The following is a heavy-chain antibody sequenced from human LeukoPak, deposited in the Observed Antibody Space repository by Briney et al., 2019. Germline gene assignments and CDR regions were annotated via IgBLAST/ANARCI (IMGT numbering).Heavy chain of an antibody. V-gene: IGHV3-30*18. CDR2: ISYDGSNK. Sequence: GGSLRLSCAASRFTFSSYGMHWVRQAPGKGLEWVAVISYDGSNKYYADSVKGRFTISRDNSKNTLYLQMNSLRAEDTAVYYCAKDLGSSSVFDYWGQGTLVTVSS. J-gene: IGHJ4*02. CDR3: AKDLGSSSVFDY. D-gene: IGHD6-6*01. CDR1: RFTFSSYG.